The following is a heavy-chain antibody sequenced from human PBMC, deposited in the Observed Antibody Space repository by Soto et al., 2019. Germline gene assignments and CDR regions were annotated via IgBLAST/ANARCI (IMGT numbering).Heavy chain of an antibody. CDR3: ARGSCGGDCPLDY. V-gene: IGHV1-69*01. Sequence: QVQLVQSGAEVKKPGYSVKVSCKASGGTFSRYAISWVRQAPGQGLEWMGGSIPNFGTVNYSQKFQGRVTIIADESTSTAYMELSSLRSEDTAVYYCARGSCGGDCPLDYWGQGTLVTVSS. CDR2: SIPNFGTV. CDR1: GGTFSRYA. J-gene: IGHJ4*02. D-gene: IGHD2-21*02.